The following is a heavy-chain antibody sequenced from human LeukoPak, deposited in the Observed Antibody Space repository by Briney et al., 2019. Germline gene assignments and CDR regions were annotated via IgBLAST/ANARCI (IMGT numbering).Heavy chain of an antibody. V-gene: IGHV4-59*01. D-gene: IGHD3-22*01. J-gene: IGHJ4*02. CDR2: IYYSGST. CDR3: ARDNYDSSGYYFDY. Sequence: SETLSLTCTVSGESISGFYWSWIRQPPGKGLEWIGYIYYSGSTNYNPSLKSRVTISVDTSKNQFSLKLSSVTAADTAVYYCARDNYDSSGYYFDYWGQGTLVTVSS. CDR1: GESISGFY.